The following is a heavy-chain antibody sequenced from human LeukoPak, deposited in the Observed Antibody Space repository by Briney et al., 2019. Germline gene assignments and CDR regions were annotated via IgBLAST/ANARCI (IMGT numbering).Heavy chain of an antibody. D-gene: IGHD6-19*01. CDR2: ICYSGST. CDR1: GGSISSGGYY. CDR3: ARGGSSGWYF. V-gene: IGHV4-31*03. Sequence: TSETLSLTCTVSGGSISSGGYYWSWIRQHPGKGLEWIGYICYSGSTYYNPSLKSRVTISVDTSKNQFSLKLSSVTAADTAVYYCARGGSSGWYFWGQGTLVTVSS. J-gene: IGHJ4*02.